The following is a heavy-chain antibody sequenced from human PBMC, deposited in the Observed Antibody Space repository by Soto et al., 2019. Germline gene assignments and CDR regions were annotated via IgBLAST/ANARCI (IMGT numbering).Heavy chain of an antibody. CDR2: INHSGNT. V-gene: IGHV4-34*01. D-gene: IGHD3-22*01. CDR3: ARHNYDGSGYYYYYYGMDV. J-gene: IGHJ6*02. CDR1: QESLDGYD. Sequence: SLTCAVHQESLDGYDFSWTLLPLGKGLEWIGEINHSGNTNYNPSLKSRVTISVDTSKNQFSLKLSSVTAADTAVYYCARHNYDGSGYYYYYYGMDVWGQVTTVTVS.